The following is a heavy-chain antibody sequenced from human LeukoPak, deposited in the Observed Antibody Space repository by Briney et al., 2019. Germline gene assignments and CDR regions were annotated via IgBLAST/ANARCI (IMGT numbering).Heavy chain of an antibody. Sequence: GGSLRLSCATSGFTVSSNHMSWVRQAPGKWLEWVSLIYSGGGTYYADSVKGRFTISRDNSKNTLYLQMNSLRAEDRAVNYCARGSGDNYGIDYWGQGTLVTVSS. J-gene: IGHJ4*02. CDR1: GFTVSSNH. D-gene: IGHD5-24*01. CDR2: IYSGGGT. CDR3: ARGSGDNYGIDY. V-gene: IGHV3-53*01.